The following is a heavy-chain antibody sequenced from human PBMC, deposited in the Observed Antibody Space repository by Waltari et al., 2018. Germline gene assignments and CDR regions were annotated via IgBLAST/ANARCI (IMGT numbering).Heavy chain of an antibody. D-gene: IGHD6-6*01. CDR1: GSSVTNPG. CDR3: TTDRGIGPRPLFDS. Sequence: QLVEPGGGWLNPGGAFRLSCEVSGSSVTNPGWAWVRQAPGKGLVWVGRIKSRTDGGTTDYATPVKGRFSISRDESQNTLYLQMNSLKTEDTAFYHCTTDRGIGPRPLFDSWGQGTLVTVSS. J-gene: IGHJ4*02. V-gene: IGHV3-15*01. CDR2: IKSRTDGGTT.